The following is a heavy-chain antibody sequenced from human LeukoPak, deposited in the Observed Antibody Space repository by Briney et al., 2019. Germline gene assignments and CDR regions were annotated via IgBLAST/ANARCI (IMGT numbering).Heavy chain of an antibody. D-gene: IGHD3-10*01. CDR1: GFTLRSYT. CDR3: ARGYGDLRSWPFDY. CDR2: IGISSNKI. J-gene: IGHJ4*02. V-gene: IGHV3-21*01. Sequence: GGSLRLSCAASGFTLRSYTMNWVRQAPGKGLEWVSSIGISSNKIYYADSVKGRFIISRDNAKNSVYLQMNSLRAEDTAVYYCARGYGDLRSWPFDYWGQGTLVTVSS.